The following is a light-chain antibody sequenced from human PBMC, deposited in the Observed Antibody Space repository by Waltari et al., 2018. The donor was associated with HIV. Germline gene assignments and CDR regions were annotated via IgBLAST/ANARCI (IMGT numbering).Light chain of an antibody. CDR2: QDS. CDR1: NLGDKY. CDR3: QAWDSSTDVV. J-gene: IGLJ2*01. V-gene: IGLV3-1*01. Sequence: SYELTQPPSVSVSPGQTASITCPGDNLGDKYACGYTQTPGQSPVLVIYQDSKRPSGIPERFSGSNSGNTATLTISGTQAMDEADYYCQAWDSSTDVVFGGGTKLTVL.